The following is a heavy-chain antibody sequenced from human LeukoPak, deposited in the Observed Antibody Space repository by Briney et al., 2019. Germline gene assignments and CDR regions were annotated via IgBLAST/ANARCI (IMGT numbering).Heavy chain of an antibody. J-gene: IGHJ4*02. CDR2: VSVEGIGR. Sequence: GGSLRLSCAASGFTFSSYTFYWFPQAPGKGLEWVASVSVEGIGRYFPGSVEGRFAISRDDSKKSVFLQMSNVRPEDTALYFCATVTKVDFDYWGQGTLVTVSS. D-gene: IGHD4-11*01. CDR1: GFTFSSYT. CDR3: ATVTKVDFDY. V-gene: IGHV3-30*09.